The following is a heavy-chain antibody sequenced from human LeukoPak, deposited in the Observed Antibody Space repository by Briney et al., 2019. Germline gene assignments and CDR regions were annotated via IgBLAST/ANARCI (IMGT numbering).Heavy chain of an antibody. CDR2: IYYSGST. J-gene: IGHJ6*03. V-gene: IGHV4-39*07. D-gene: IGHD3-16*02. Sequence: TSETLSLTCTVSGGSISSSSYYWGWIRQPPGKGLEWIGSIYYSGSTYYNPSLKSRVTISVDTSKNQFSLKLSSVTAADTAVYYCARGLRSDVWGSYRHDYYYYYMDVWGKGTTVTVSS. CDR3: ARGLRSDVWGSYRHDYYYYYMDV. CDR1: GGSISSSSYY.